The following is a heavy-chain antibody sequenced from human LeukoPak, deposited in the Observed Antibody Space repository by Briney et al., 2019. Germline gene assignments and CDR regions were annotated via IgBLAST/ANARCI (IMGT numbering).Heavy chain of an antibody. CDR3: ARGIAAAALGY. J-gene: IGHJ4*02. CDR2: TYYRSKWYN. D-gene: IGHD6-13*01. Sequence: SQTLSLTCAISGDSVSSNSAAWIWIRQSPSRGLEWLGRTYYRSKWYNEYEVSVKSRVTINPDTSKNQFSLQLNSVTPEGAAVYYCARGIAAAALGYWGQGTRVTVSS. CDR1: GDSVSSNSAA. V-gene: IGHV6-1*01.